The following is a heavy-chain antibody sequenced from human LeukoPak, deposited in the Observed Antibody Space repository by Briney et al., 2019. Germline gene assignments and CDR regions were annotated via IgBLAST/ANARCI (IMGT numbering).Heavy chain of an antibody. CDR1: GFTFNIYA. CDR3: AILSAQVLLWFGH. V-gene: IGHV3-23*01. J-gene: IGHJ4*02. D-gene: IGHD3-10*01. CDR2: ISGRGDTT. Sequence: GGSLRLSCAASGFTFNIYAMSWVRQAPGKGLEWVSAISGRGDTTYYADSVKGRFTFSRDNAKNSLYLQMNSLRAEDTAVYYCAILSAQVLLWFGHWGQGTLVTVSS.